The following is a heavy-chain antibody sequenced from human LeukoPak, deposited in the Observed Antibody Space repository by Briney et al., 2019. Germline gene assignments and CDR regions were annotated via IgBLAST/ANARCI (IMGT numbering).Heavy chain of an antibody. V-gene: IGHV3-7*03. D-gene: IGHD3-3*01. Sequence: GGSLRLSCAASGFTFSSYWMRWVRQAPGKGLEWVDKIRQDGSEKYYVDSVKGRFTISRDNAKNTLYLQMNSLRAEDTAVYYCAKDLRYDFWSGYPPPSKYYYYGMDVWGQGTTVTVSS. CDR2: IRQDGSEK. CDR1: GFTFSSYW. J-gene: IGHJ6*02. CDR3: AKDLRYDFWSGYPPPSKYYYYGMDV.